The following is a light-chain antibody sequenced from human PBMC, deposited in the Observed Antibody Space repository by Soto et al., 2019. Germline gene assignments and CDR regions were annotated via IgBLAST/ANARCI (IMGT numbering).Light chain of an antibody. Sequence: QSVLTQPASVSGSPGQSITISCTGTSSDVGGYNYVSWYQQYPGKAPKLMIYDVSNRPSGVSNRFTGSKSGNTASLTISGLQAEDEGDYYCSSYTSSSTPGVLFGGGTKVTVL. CDR2: DVS. V-gene: IGLV2-14*01. J-gene: IGLJ2*01. CDR3: SSYTSSSTPGVL. CDR1: SSDVGGYNY.